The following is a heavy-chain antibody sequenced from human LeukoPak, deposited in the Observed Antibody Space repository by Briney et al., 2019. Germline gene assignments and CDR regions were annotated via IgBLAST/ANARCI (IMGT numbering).Heavy chain of an antibody. CDR3: ARDRVAAGPKGVDY. CDR2: IKQDGSET. CDR1: GFTFSNYW. J-gene: IGHJ4*02. D-gene: IGHD2-15*01. V-gene: IGHV3-7*01. Sequence: PGGSLRLSCAASGFTFSNYWLTWVRQAPGKGLEWVANIKQDGSETYYVDSVKGRFTISRDNAKNSLYLQMNSLRAEDTAMYYCARDRVAAGPKGVDYWGQGTLVTVSS.